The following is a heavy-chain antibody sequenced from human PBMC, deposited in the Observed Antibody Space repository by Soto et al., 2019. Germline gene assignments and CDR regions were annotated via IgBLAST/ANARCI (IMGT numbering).Heavy chain of an antibody. CDR3: ATVFDRTDNWNDF. CDR1: GYTLTELS. V-gene: IGHV1-24*01. D-gene: IGHD3-22*01. J-gene: IGHJ5*01. CDR2: FDPEDGET. Sequence: VASVKVSCKVSGYTLTELSMHWVRQAPGKGLEWMGGFDPEDGETIYAQKFQGRVTMTEDTSTDTAYMELSSLRSEDTAVYYCATVFDRTDNWNDFWGQGTLVTVSS.